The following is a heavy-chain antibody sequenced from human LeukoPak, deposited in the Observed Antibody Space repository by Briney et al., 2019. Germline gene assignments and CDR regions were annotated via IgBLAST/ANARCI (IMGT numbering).Heavy chain of an antibody. CDR2: INHSGST. V-gene: IGHV4-34*01. Sequence: SETLSLTCAVYGGSFSGYYWSWIRQPPGKGLEWIGEINHSGSTNYNPSLKSRVTISVDTSKNQFSLKLSSVTAADTAVYYCARVLEELLDYWGQGTLVTVSS. J-gene: IGHJ4*02. D-gene: IGHD1-26*01. CDR1: GGSFSGYY. CDR3: ARVLEELLDY.